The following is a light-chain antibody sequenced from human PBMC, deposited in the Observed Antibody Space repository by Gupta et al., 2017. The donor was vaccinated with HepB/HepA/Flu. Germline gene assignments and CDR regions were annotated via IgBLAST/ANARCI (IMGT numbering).Light chain of an antibody. J-gene: IGLJ3*02. V-gene: IGLV3-9*01. Sequence: SYELTQSPPVSVALGQTARLTCGGNNIGSKNVHWYQQKPGQAPVLVIYRANSRPSGIPERFSGSSSGNTATLTISRAQAGDEADYYCQVWDSSTAWVFGGGTKLTVL. CDR1: NIGSKN. CDR2: RAN. CDR3: QVWDSSTAWV.